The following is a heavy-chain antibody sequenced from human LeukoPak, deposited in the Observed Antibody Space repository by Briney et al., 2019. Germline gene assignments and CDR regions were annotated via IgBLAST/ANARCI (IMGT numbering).Heavy chain of an antibody. CDR3: ARHRKYYDILTGYYEGAFDI. D-gene: IGHD3-9*01. J-gene: IGHJ3*02. CDR1: GGSISSSSYY. CDR2: IYYIGST. Sequence: PSETLSLTCTVPGGSISSSSYYWGWISQPGGKGMEWIGSIYYIGSTSYNPSLKRRLTISVDTSKNQFSLKLSSVTAADTAVYYCARHRKYYDILTGYYEGAFDIWGQGTMVTVSS. V-gene: IGHV4-39*01.